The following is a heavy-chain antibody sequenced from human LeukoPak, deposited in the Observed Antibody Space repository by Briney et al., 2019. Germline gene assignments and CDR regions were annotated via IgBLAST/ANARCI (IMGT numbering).Heavy chain of an antibody. J-gene: IGHJ4*02. Sequence: SVKVSCKASGGTFSSYAISWVRQAPGQGLEWMGGIIPIFGTANYAQKFQGRVTITTDESTSTAYMELSSLRSEDTAVYYCASGRMGMPAVYWGQGTLVAVSS. CDR3: ASGRMGMPAVY. CDR2: IIPIFGTA. D-gene: IGHD7-27*01. V-gene: IGHV1-69*05. CDR1: GGTFSSYA.